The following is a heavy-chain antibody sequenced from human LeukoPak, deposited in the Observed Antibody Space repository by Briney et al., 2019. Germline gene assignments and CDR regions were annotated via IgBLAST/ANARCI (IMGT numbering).Heavy chain of an antibody. CDR3: ARDWELGSGSYLDY. V-gene: IGHV3-48*01. CDR1: GFNFSNYS. Sequence: PGGSLRLSCADSGFNFSNYSINWVRQAPGKGLEWVSYFSSSSSTIYYADSVKGRFTISRDNAKNSLYLQMNSLRAEDTAVYYCARDWELGSGSYLDYWGQGTLVTVSS. D-gene: IGHD3-10*01. J-gene: IGHJ4*02. CDR2: FSSSSSTI.